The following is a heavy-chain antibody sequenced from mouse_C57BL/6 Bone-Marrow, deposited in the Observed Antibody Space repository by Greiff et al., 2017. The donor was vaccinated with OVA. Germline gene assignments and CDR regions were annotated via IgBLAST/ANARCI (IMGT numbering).Heavy chain of an antibody. Sequence: EVQLVESEGGLVQPGSSMKLSCTASGFTFSDYYMAWVRQVPEKGLEWVANINYDGSSTYYLDSLKSRFIISRDNAKNILYLQMSSLKSEDTATYYCARDWNSHWYFDVWGTGTTVTVSS. V-gene: IGHV5-16*01. CDR2: INYDGSST. CDR3: ARDWNSHWYFDV. CDR1: GFTFSDYY. J-gene: IGHJ1*03.